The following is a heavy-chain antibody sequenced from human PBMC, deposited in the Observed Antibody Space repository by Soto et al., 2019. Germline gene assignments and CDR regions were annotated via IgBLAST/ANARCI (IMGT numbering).Heavy chain of an antibody. D-gene: IGHD4-4*01. CDR3: AKDHRNYGNWFDP. Sequence: GGSLRLSCAASGFTFSSYGMHWVRQAPGKGLEWVAVISYDGSNKYYADSVKGRFTISRDNSKNTLYLKMNSLRAEDTAVYYCAKDHRNYGNWFDPWGQGTLVTVSS. CDR2: ISYDGSNK. CDR1: GFTFSSYG. J-gene: IGHJ5*02. V-gene: IGHV3-30*18.